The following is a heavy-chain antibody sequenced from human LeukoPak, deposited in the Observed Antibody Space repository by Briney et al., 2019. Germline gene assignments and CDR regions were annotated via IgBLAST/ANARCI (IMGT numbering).Heavy chain of an antibody. Sequence: GGSLRLSCAASGFTVSSNYMSWVRQAPGKGLEWVSAISGSGGSTYYADSVRGRFIISRDNSQNRLFLQVNSLRVEDTAVYYCARGLGEFASAPDSWGQGTLVTVSS. V-gene: IGHV3-23*01. J-gene: IGHJ5*01. CDR3: ARGLGEFASAPDS. CDR2: ISGSGGST. D-gene: IGHD6-6*01. CDR1: GFTVSSNY.